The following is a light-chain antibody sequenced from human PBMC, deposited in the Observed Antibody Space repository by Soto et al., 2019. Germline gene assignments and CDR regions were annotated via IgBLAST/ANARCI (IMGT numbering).Light chain of an antibody. CDR1: QDISTW. V-gene: IGKV1-5*01. Sequence: DIQMTQSPSSLSSSVGDIFIITCRASQDISTWLAWYQQKPGKAPKFLIYDASTLDSGVPSRFSGSGFGTKFTLTISSLQPDDFATYYCQQYNSNSTFGGGTKVDIK. CDR3: QQYNSNST. CDR2: DAS. J-gene: IGKJ4*01.